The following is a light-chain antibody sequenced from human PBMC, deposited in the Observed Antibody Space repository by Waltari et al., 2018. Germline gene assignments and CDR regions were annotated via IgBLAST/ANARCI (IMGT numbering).Light chain of an antibody. Sequence: DIQMTQSPSTLSASVGDRVTITCRASQNINTYLAWYHHKPGKAPKLLIYGGSTLESGVPLRFSGSGSGTEFTLTISSLQPDEFATYYCQRYNSYSNTFGQGTKLEIK. CDR1: QNINTY. CDR3: QRYNSYSNT. CDR2: GGS. V-gene: IGKV1-5*01. J-gene: IGKJ2*01.